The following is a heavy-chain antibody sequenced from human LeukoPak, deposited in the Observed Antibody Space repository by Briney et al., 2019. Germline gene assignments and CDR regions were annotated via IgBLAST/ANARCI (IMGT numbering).Heavy chain of an antibody. CDR1: GFTFSDYY. D-gene: IGHD3-10*01. CDR3: AKDKFSTTMVIPAARLGLDV. Sequence: GGSLRLSCAASGFTFSDYYMSWIRKAPGKGLKGVSHIGNGGSTIYYADSVKGRFTISRDNARNSVYLQMSSLRAEDTALYFCAKDKFSTTMVIPAARLGLDVWGQGTTVTVSS. J-gene: IGHJ6*02. V-gene: IGHV3-11*01. CDR2: IGNGGSTI.